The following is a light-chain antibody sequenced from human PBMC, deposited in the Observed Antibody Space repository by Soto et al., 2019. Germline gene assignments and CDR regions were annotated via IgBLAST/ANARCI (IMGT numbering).Light chain of an antibody. CDR2: WAS. CDR3: QQYYSIPIT. J-gene: IGKJ3*01. V-gene: IGKV4-1*01. Sequence: DIVMTQSPDSLAVSLAERATINCKSSHSVLYSSNTKNHLARYQQKPGQPPQLLIYWASTRESGVPDRCSGSGAGTDYTLTISSLQAADVSVYYCQQYYSIPITFGPGTKVDIK. CDR1: HSVLYSSNTKNH.